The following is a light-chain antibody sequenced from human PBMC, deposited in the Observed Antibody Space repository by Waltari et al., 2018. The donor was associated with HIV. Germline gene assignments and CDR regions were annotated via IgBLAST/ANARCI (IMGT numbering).Light chain of an antibody. V-gene: IGKV3-15*01. CDR3: HQYHSCPRT. CDR2: CAS. CDR1: QSVSSD. J-gene: IGKJ4*01. Sequence: DIVMTQSPDSLSVSPGERDTLSCRARQSVSSDVAWYQQKPGLAPRLLIYCASTRDTGIPPSFSGSGSGTAFTLTIISLQSEDVAVYYCHQYHSCPRTFGRGTKVEIK.